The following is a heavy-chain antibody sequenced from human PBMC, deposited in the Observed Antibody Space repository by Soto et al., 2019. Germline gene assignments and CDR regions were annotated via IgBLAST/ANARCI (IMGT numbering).Heavy chain of an antibody. Sequence: AALKISCKGSLYSFTNSWFAPVRQMPGKGLEWMGIIYPGDSDTRYSPSFQGQVTISADRSISTAYLQWSSLKASDTAMYYCARRDCSGGSCQLNYWGQGTLVTVSS. CDR3: ARRDCSGGSCQLNY. CDR1: LYSFTNSW. D-gene: IGHD2-15*01. J-gene: IGHJ4*02. CDR2: IYPGDSDT. V-gene: IGHV5-51*01.